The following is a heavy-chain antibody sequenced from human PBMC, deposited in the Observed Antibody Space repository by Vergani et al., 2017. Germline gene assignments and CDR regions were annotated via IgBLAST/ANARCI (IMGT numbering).Heavy chain of an antibody. Sequence: EVQLLESGGGLVQPGGSLRLSCAASGFTFSSYAMSWVRQAPGKGLEWVSASSGSGGSTYYADSVKGRFTISRDNSKNTLYLQMNSLRAEDTAVYYCAKDISAAGTRYYYYGMDVWGQGTTVTVSS. CDR2: SSGSGGST. J-gene: IGHJ6*02. CDR1: GFTFSSYA. CDR3: AKDISAAGTRYYYYGMDV. V-gene: IGHV3-23*01. D-gene: IGHD6-13*01.